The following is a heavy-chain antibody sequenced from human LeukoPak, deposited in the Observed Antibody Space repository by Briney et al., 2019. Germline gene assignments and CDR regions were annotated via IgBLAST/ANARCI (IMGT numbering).Heavy chain of an antibody. CDR2: INYSGST. J-gene: IGHJ4*02. D-gene: IGHD3-10*01. CDR3: AREGFGESIDY. V-gene: IGHV4-59*12. CDR1: GGSFSGYY. Sequence: SETLSLTCAVYGGSFSGYYWSWIRQPPGKGLEWIGYINYSGSTNYNPSLKSRVTMSVVTSKNQFSLKLSSVTAADTAVYYCAREGFGESIDYWGQGTLVTVSS.